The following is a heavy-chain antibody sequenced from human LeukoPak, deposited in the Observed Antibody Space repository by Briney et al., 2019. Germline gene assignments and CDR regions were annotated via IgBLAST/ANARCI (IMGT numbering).Heavy chain of an antibody. CDR1: GFTFDDYG. D-gene: IGHD3-22*01. CDR2: INWNGGST. CDR3: ARDNNLYYYDSSGYNAPRDY. J-gene: IGHJ4*02. V-gene: IGHV3-20*04. Sequence: GGSLRLPCAASGFTFDDYGMSWVRQAPGKGLEWVSGINWNGGSTGYADSVKGRFTISRDNAKNSLYLQMNSLRAEDTALYYCARDNNLYYYDSSGYNAPRDYWGQGTLVTVSS.